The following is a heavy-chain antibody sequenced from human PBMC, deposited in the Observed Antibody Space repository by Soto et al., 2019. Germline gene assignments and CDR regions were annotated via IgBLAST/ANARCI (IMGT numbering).Heavy chain of an antibody. CDR1: GFTFTDPY. Sequence: EVYLVESGGGLVQPGGSLRLSCAASGFTFTDPYFDWVRQAPGKGLEWVGRIRDRVHGYTTDYAASVRGRCTISRDDSRNSLYLQMHSLKTEDTAVYSCVSADQVYWGQGVLVTVSS. J-gene: IGHJ4*02. CDR3: VSADQVY. V-gene: IGHV3-72*01. CDR2: IRDRVHGYTT.